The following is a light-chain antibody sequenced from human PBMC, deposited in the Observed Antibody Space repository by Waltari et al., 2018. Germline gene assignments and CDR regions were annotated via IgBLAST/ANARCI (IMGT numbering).Light chain of an antibody. Sequence: EIVMTQSPATSSVSPGEGATLSCRASQSINTNLAWYQQKPGQPPRLLILGASTRATGIPDRFSGSGSGTEFTLTISSLQSEDFAAYFCQHYNNWPLTFGGGTKVEIK. CDR3: QHYNNWPLT. CDR2: GAS. J-gene: IGKJ4*01. V-gene: IGKV3-15*01. CDR1: QSINTN.